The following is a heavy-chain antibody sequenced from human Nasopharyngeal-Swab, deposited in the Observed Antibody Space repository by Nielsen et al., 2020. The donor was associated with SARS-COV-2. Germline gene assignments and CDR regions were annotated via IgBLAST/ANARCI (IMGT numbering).Heavy chain of an antibody. V-gene: IGHV1-2*06. CDR1: GYTFTDYY. D-gene: IGHD6-6*01. Sequence: ASVKVSCKDSGYTFTDYYMHWVRQAPGQGLEWMGRINPNSGGTNYEQKFQGRVTMTRDTSISTAYTELSSLRSDDTAVYYCAYSSSFGYFDYWGQGTLVTVSS. J-gene: IGHJ4*02. CDR3: AYSSSFGYFDY. CDR2: INPNSGGT.